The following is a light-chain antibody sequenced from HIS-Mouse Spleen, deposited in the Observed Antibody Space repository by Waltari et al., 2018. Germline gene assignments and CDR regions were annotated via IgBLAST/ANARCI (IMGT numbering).Light chain of an antibody. CDR3: CSYAGSSTLV. CDR2: EGS. CDR1: ISDVGSYNL. V-gene: IGLV2-23*01. J-gene: IGLJ3*02. Sequence: QSALTQPASVSGSPGQSITIPCTGTISDVGSYNLVSWYHQHPGKAPNPMIYEGSKRPSGVSNRCSGSKSGNTASLTISGLQAEDEADYYCCSYAGSSTLVFGGGTKLTVL.